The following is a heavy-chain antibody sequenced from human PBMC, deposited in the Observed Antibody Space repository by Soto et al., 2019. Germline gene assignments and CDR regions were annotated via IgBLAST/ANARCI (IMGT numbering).Heavy chain of an antibody. D-gene: IGHD5-12*01. CDR3: ARHHGPTTSENWFDP. Sequence: ASLKVSCKASGDTFFTYDISWWLQAPGEGLEWMGWISTYSGDTKYAQKFQGRVTITTDTSTTTAYLELRSLRSADTAVYYCARHHGPTTSENWFDPWGQGTLVTVSS. CDR1: GDTFFTYD. J-gene: IGHJ5*02. CDR2: ISTYSGDT. V-gene: IGHV1-18*01.